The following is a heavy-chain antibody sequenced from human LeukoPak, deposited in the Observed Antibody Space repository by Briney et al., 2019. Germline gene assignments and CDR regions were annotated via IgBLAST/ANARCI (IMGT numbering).Heavy chain of an antibody. CDR1: GFTFSDYY. D-gene: IGHD3-22*01. Sequence: GGSLRLSCAASGFTFSDYYMSWIRQAPGKGLEWVSYISSSGSTKYYADSVKGRFTISRDNAKNSLYLQMNSLRAEDTAVYYCAREPITETYYYDSSGYYYEAFDIWGQGTMVTVSS. CDR2: ISSSGSTK. CDR3: AREPITETYYYDSSGYYYEAFDI. V-gene: IGHV3-11*04. J-gene: IGHJ3*02.